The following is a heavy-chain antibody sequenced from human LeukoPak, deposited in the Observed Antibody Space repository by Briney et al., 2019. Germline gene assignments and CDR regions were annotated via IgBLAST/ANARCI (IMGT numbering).Heavy chain of an antibody. D-gene: IGHD3-22*01. V-gene: IGHV4-34*01. Sequence: SETLSLTCAVYGGSFSGYYWSWIRQPPGKGLEWIGEINHSGSTNYNPSLKSRVTISVDTSKNQFSLKLSSVTAADTAVYYCARRKRGITMIVVVSRGPHFDYWGQGTLVTVSS. CDR2: INHSGST. J-gene: IGHJ4*02. CDR3: ARRKRGITMIVVVSRGPHFDY. CDR1: GGSFSGYY.